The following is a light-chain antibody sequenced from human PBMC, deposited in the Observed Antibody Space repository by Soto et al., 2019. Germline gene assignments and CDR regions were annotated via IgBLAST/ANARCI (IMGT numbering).Light chain of an antibody. CDR3: SSYTSSRTRV. Sequence: QAVVTQPASVSGSPGQSITISCTGTSSDVGAYNYVAWYQHHPGKAPKLMIYDVSNRPSGVSNRFSASKSGNTASLTISGLQAEDEADYYCSSYTSSRTRVFGGGTQLTVL. CDR1: SSDVGAYNY. V-gene: IGLV2-14*03. J-gene: IGLJ3*02. CDR2: DVS.